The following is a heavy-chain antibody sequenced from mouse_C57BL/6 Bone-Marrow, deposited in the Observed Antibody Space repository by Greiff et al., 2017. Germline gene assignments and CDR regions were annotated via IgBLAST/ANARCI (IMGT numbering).Heavy chain of an antibody. CDR3: TTYAMDY. CDR1: GFNIKDDY. Sequence: EVKLQESGAELVRPGASVKLSCTASGFNIKDDYMHWVKQRPEQGLAWIGWIDPENGNTEYASKFQGKATITADTSSNTAYLQLSSLTSEDTAVYYCTTYAMDYWGQGTSVTVSS. V-gene: IGHV14-4*01. J-gene: IGHJ4*01. CDR2: IDPENGNT.